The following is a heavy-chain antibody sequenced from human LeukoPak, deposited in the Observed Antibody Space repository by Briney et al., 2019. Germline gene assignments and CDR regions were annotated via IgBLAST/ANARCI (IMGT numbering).Heavy chain of an antibody. D-gene: IGHD2-8*01. CDR1: GGSISSSSYY. CDR2: IYYSGGT. J-gene: IGHJ6*03. Sequence: SETLSLTCTVSGGSISSSSYYWGWIRQPPGKGLEWIGSIYYSGGTYYNPSLKSRVTISVDTSKNQFSLKLSSVTAADTAVYYCARDGGYCTNGVWVLCGYMDVWGKGTTVTVSS. CDR3: ARDGGYCTNGVWVLCGYMDV. V-gene: IGHV4-39*07.